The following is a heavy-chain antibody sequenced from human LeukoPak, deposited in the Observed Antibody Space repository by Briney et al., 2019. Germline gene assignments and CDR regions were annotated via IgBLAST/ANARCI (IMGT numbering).Heavy chain of an antibody. CDR1: GFTFSSYG. J-gene: IGHJ4*02. Sequence: GGSLRLSCAASGFTFSSYGMHWVRQAPGKGLEWVAVISYDGSNKYYADSVKGRFTISRDNSKNTLYLQMNSLGAEDTAVYYCAKRGDSGYDLDYWGQGTLVTVSS. CDR2: ISYDGSNK. V-gene: IGHV3-30*18. D-gene: IGHD5-12*01. CDR3: AKRGDSGYDLDY.